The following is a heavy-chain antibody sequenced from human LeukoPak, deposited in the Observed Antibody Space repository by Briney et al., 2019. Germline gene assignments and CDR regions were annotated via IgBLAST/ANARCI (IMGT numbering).Heavy chain of an antibody. D-gene: IGHD6-6*01. J-gene: IGHJ5*02. CDR1: GYTFTSYY. V-gene: IGHV1-46*01. CDR3: ARDAGGPYINSSEWFDP. CDR2: INPRGGST. Sequence: GASVKVSCKASGYTFTSYYMHWVRQAPGQGLEWMGTINPRGGSTSYALKFQGRVTMTRDMSTSTVYMELSSLRSEDTAVYYCARDAGGPYINSSEWFDPWGQGTLVTVSS.